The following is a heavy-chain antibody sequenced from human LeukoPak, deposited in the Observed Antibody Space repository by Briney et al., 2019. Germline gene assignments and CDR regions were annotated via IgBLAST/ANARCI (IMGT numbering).Heavy chain of an antibody. Sequence: QPGRSLRLSCAASGFTFDDYAMHWVRQAPGKGLEWVSGISWNSGKIGYADSVKGRFTISRDNAKNSLYLQMNSLRAEDTALYYCAKDECSSTSCYISRGGYLIDYWGQGTLVTVSS. V-gene: IGHV3-9*01. J-gene: IGHJ4*02. D-gene: IGHD2-2*02. CDR1: GFTFDDYA. CDR3: AKDECSSTSCYISRGGYLIDY. CDR2: ISWNSGKI.